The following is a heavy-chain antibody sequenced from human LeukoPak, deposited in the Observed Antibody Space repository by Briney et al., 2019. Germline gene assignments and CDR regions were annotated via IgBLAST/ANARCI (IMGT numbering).Heavy chain of an antibody. V-gene: IGHV3-64*04. CDR3: AKPHRQVVVASRVYFDY. J-gene: IGHJ4*02. CDR2: ISSNGGST. CDR1: GFTFSSYA. D-gene: IGHD2-15*01. Sequence: GGSLRLSCSASGFTFSSYAMHWVRQAPGKGLEYVSAISSNGGSTYYADSVKGRFTISRDNSKNTLYLQMNSLRAEDTAVYYCAKPHRQVVVASRVYFDYWGQGTLVTVSS.